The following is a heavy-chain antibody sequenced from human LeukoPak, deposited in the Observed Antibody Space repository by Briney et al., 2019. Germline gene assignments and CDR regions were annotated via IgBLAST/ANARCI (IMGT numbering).Heavy chain of an antibody. Sequence: GGSLRLSCVASGFTFSSYAMNWVRQAPGKGLEWVSGISGSGVSTYYADSVKGLFTISRGNSKNTLYLQMNSLRAEDTAVYYCAKRGDGYNTYYFDYWGQGALVTVSS. D-gene: IGHD5-24*01. J-gene: IGHJ4*02. CDR1: GFTFSSYA. CDR3: AKRGDGYNTYYFDY. V-gene: IGHV3-23*01. CDR2: ISGSGVST.